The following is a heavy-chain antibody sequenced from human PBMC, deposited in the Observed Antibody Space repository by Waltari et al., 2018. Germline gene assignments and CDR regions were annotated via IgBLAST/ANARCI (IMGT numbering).Heavy chain of an antibody. CDR2: ISSSGSSL. Sequence: EVQLVESGGGLVQPGGSLRLSCAASGFTFSSYEMSWVRQGPGKGRAWISYISSSGSSLDYADSVKDRVTISRDNAQNSLHLKMNSLRVEDTAVYYCASSVEVYAFDIWGRGTMVTVSS. J-gene: IGHJ3*02. D-gene: IGHD4-17*01. CDR1: GFTFSSYE. CDR3: ASSVEVYAFDI. V-gene: IGHV3-48*03.